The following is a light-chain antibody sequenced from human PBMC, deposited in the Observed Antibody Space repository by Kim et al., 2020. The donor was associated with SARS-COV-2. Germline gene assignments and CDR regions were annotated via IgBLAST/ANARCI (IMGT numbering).Light chain of an antibody. CDR2: AAS. Sequence: ASVRDRGTITCRASQDSTNSLAWYQQKPGQVPKILIYAASTLQSGVPSRFSGSGSGTEFTLTISSLQTEDVATYYCQKYNSAPWTFGPGTKVDIK. CDR3: QKYNSAPWT. J-gene: IGKJ1*01. CDR1: QDSTNS. V-gene: IGKV1-27*01.